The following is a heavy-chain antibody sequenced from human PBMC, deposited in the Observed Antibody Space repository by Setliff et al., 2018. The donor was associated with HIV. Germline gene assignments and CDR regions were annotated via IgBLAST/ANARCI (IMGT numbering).Heavy chain of an antibody. D-gene: IGHD1-26*01. CDR3: ARGADVEERPYYFDY. V-gene: IGHV4-4*02. CDR2: IYHSGST. Sequence: SETLSLTCAVSGGSISSDNWWTWLRQPPGKGLEWLGEIYHSGSTNYNPSLKSRVTISIDTSKHQFSLKLTSVTAADTALYYCARGADVEERPYYFDYWGQGTLVTVSS. CDR1: GGSISSDNW. J-gene: IGHJ4*02.